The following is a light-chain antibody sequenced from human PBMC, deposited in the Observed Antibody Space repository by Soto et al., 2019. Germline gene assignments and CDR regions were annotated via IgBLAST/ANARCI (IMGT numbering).Light chain of an antibody. J-gene: IGKJ4*01. CDR3: QQSYGTPLT. Sequence: DMEMTQSPSSLSASVGDRVTITCRASQSISNYLNWYQHKPGKVPKLLIYAASSLQSGVPTRFSGSGGGADFTLTINSLQPEDFATYYCQQSYGTPLTFGGGTKIEIK. CDR2: AAS. V-gene: IGKV1-39*01. CDR1: QSISNY.